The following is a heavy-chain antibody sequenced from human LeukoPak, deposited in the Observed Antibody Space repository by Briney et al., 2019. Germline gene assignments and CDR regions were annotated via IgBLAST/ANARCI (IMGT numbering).Heavy chain of an antibody. CDR3: AKDEGRLQSVEDY. J-gene: IGHJ4*02. V-gene: IGHV3-9*01. CDR1: GFTFDDYA. D-gene: IGHD5-24*01. CDR2: ISWNSGSI. Sequence: SGGSLRLSCAASGFTFDDYAMHWVRQAPGKGLEWVSGISWNSGSIGYADSVKGRFTISRDNAKNSLYLQMNSLRAEDTALYYCAKDEGRLQSVEDYWGQGTLVTVSS.